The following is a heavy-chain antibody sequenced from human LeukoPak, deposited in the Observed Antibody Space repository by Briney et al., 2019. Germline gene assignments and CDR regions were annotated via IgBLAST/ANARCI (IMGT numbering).Heavy chain of an antibody. CDR2: IYPGDSDT. CDR3: ARQGLWFGELPYGWFDP. CDR1: GYSFTSYW. Sequence: GESLKISCKGSGYSFTSYWIGWVRQMPGKGLGWMGIIYPGDSDTRYSPSFQGQVTISADKSISTAYLQWSSLKASDTAMYYCARQGLWFGELPYGWFDPWGQGTLVTVSS. J-gene: IGHJ5*02. D-gene: IGHD3-10*01. V-gene: IGHV5-51*01.